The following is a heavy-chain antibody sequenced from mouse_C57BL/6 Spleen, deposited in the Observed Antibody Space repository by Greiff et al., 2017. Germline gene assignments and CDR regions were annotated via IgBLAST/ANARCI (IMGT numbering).Heavy chain of an antibody. CDR1: GYAFSSSW. V-gene: IGHV1-82*01. CDR2: IYPGDGDT. J-gene: IGHJ2*01. Sequence: VKLQESGAELVKPGASVKLSCKASGYAFSSSWINWVKQRPGKGLEWIGRIYPGDGDTNYNGKFKGKATLTADKSSSTAYMQLSSLTSEDSAVYFCARGGYYGSSLDYWGQGTTLTVSS. CDR3: ARGGYYGSSLDY. D-gene: IGHD1-1*01.